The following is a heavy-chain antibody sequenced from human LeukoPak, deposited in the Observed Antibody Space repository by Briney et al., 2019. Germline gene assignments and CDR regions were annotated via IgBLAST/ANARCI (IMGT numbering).Heavy chain of an antibody. V-gene: IGHV1-18*01. Sequence: ASVKVSCKASGYTFTSYAMNWVRQAPGQGLEWMGWISAYNGNTNYAQKLQGRVTMTTDTSTSTAYMELRSLRSDDTAVYYCARESAAAGKNYFDYWGQGTLVTVSS. CDR2: ISAYNGNT. J-gene: IGHJ4*02. CDR1: GYTFTSYA. CDR3: ARESAAAGKNYFDY. D-gene: IGHD6-13*01.